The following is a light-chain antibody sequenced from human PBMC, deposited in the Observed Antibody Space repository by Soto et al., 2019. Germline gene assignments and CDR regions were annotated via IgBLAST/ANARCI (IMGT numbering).Light chain of an antibody. CDR1: QTFTSGF. J-gene: IGKJ1*01. Sequence: EIALTQSPGTLSLSPGERATLSCRASQTFTSGFLAWYQQKPGQAPRLLLYGASSRATGIPDRFSGSGSGTDFTVTISRLEPEDFAVYYCQQCDSSPRTFGQGTKGEIK. CDR2: GAS. V-gene: IGKV3-20*01. CDR3: QQCDSSPRT.